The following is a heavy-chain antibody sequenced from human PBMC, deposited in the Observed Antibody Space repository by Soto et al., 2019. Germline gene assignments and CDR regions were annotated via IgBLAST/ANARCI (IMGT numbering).Heavy chain of an antibody. J-gene: IGHJ4*02. CDR3: ANDSGCYSDY. CDR2: IIPIFGTA. V-gene: IGHV1-69*01. Sequence: QVQLVQSVPEVKKPGYSVKVCCKASGGTFSSYAISWVRQAPGQGLERMGGIIPIFGTANYAQKCQGRVTITADESTSKAYMELHSLRSEDTAVYYCANDSGCYSDYWGQGPLVSVCS. CDR1: GGTFSSYA. D-gene: IGHD6-19*01.